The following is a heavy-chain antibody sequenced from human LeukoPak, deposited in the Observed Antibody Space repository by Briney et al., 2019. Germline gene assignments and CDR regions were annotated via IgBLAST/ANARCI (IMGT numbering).Heavy chain of an antibody. CDR3: ARELRDGYNEYYFDY. CDR2: IYYSGST. Sequence: PSQTPSPHLNFSGGFIISGGFFRCLIPPPPRKGLRWVLYIYYSGSTDYNPSLKSRAVISVDTSKNQFFLKLRSVTAADTAVYYCARELRDGYNEYYFDYWGQGALVTVSS. V-gene: IGHV4-30-4*01. D-gene: IGHD5-24*01. CDR1: GGFIISGGFF. J-gene: IGHJ4*02.